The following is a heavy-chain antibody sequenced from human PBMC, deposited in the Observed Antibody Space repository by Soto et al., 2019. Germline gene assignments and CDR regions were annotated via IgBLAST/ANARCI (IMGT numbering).Heavy chain of an antibody. D-gene: IGHD2-15*01. J-gene: IGHJ4*02. CDR1: GGSFSGYY. CDR3: ARGQAFTLSFPFDY. V-gene: IGHV4-34*01. CDR2: INHSGST. Sequence: QVQLQQWGAGLLKPSETLSLTCAVYGGSFSGYYWSWIRQPPGKGLEWIGEINHSGSTNYNPSLKSRVTISVDTSKNQFSLKLSSVTAADTAVHYCARGQAFTLSFPFDYWGQGTLVTVSS.